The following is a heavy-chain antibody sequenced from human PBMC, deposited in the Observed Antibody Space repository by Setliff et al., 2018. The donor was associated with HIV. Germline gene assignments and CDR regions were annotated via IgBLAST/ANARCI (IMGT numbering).Heavy chain of an antibody. CDR1: GYSFTTSG. CDR2: FISVRGVT. D-gene: IGHD6-19*01. J-gene: IGHJ4*02. CDR3: VIRKAGSGGSRPIDY. Sequence: SVKVSCKASGYSFTTSGVSWVRQAPGQGLEWMGGFISVRGVTHHAQKFQGRVTFTTDESTSTAYMDLSSLTSEDTAVYYCVIRKAGSGGSRPIDYWGQGAPVTVSS. V-gene: IGHV1-69*10.